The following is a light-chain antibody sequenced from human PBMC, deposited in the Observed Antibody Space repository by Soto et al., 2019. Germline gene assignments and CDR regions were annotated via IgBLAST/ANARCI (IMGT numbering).Light chain of an antibody. Sequence: DIVMTQSPDSLAVSLGERATINCKSSQSVLYSSNNKNYLAWYQQKPGQPPKLLIYWASTRESGVPERFSGSGSGTDFTLTISSLQAEDVAVYYCQQYYNTHRTFGQGTKLEIK. J-gene: IGKJ2*01. CDR2: WAS. CDR1: QSVLYSSNNKNY. CDR3: QQYYNTHRT. V-gene: IGKV4-1*01.